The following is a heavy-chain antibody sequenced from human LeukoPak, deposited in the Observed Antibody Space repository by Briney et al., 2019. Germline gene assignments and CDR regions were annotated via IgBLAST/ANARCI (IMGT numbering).Heavy chain of an antibody. J-gene: IGHJ6*03. D-gene: IGHD6-13*01. CDR2: INPNSGGT. V-gene: IGHV1-2*02. CDR3: SAAGEAAAGTGGYYYYMDV. CDR1: GYTFTGYY. Sequence: GASVKVSCKASGYTFTGYYMHWVRQAPGQGLEWKGWINPNSGGTNYAQKFQGRVTMTRDTSISTAYMELSRLRSDDTAVYYCSAAGEAAAGTGGYYYYMDVWGKGTTVTVSS.